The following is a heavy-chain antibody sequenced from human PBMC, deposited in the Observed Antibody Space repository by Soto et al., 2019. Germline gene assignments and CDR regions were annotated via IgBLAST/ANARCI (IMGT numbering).Heavy chain of an antibody. CDR2: MNQDGSKG. V-gene: IGHV3-7*01. J-gene: IGHJ4*02. CDR1: GFAFSQYW. Sequence: EVQFVESGGDLVQPGGSLRLSCAASGFAFSQYWINWVRQSPGKGLEWVAIMNQDGSKGYYGASVMGRFTISRDNGKNSLYLQMNRLRDEDTAIYFCARDMGLSGYSSAFAYWGLGTRVTVTS. D-gene: IGHD5-12*01. CDR3: ARDMGLSGYSSAFAY.